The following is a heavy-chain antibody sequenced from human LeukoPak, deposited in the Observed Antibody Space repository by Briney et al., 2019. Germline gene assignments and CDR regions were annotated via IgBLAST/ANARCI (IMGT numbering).Heavy chain of an antibody. J-gene: IGHJ4*02. V-gene: IGHV4-30-4*08. CDR1: GGSISSGDYY. CDR3: ASIVGAANEYYFDY. CDR2: IYYSGST. D-gene: IGHD1-26*01. Sequence: PSQTLSLTCTVSGGSISSGDYYWSWIRQPPGKGLEWIGYIYYSGSTYYNPSLKSRVTISVDTSKNQFSLKLSSVTAADTAVYYCASIVGAANEYYFDYWGQGTLVTVSS.